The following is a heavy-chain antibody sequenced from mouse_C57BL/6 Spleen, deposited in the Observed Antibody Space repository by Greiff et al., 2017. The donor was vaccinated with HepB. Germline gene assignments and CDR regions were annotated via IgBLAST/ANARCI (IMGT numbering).Heavy chain of an antibody. D-gene: IGHD2-4*01. CDR1: GFTFSSYA. J-gene: IGHJ1*03. Sequence: EVQLVESGEGLVKPGGSLKLSCAASGFTFSSYAMSWVRQTPEKRLEWVAYISSGGDYIYYADTVKGRFTISRDNARNTLYLQMSSLKSEDTAMYYCTRDLYDYDWYFDVWGTGTTVTVSS. CDR2: ISSGGDYI. CDR3: TRDLYDYDWYFDV. V-gene: IGHV5-9-1*02.